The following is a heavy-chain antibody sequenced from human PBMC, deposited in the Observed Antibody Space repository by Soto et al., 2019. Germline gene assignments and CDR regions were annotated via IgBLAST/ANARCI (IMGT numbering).Heavy chain of an antibody. Sequence: QVQLVQSGAEVKQPGSSVKVSCKASGDTFSSYAISWVRQAPGQGLEWMGGIIPIFGTANYAQKFQCRVTITADESTSTAYMELSSLRSEDTAVYYCARDGGYAINWFDPWGQGTLVTVSS. V-gene: IGHV1-69*01. D-gene: IGHD5-12*01. CDR1: GDTFSSYA. CDR2: IIPIFGTA. J-gene: IGHJ5*02. CDR3: ARDGGYAINWFDP.